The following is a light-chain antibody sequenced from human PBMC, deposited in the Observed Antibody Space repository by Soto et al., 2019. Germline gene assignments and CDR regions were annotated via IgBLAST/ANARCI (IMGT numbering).Light chain of an antibody. J-gene: IGKJ1*01. CDR3: QQSSITPRT. Sequence: DVVMTQTPLSLSVAPGQPASISCKSSQSLLHITGETFLFWYLQKPGQSPQLLIYEVSTRVSGVPDRFTGSGSGTEFTLTITGLQPEDFGTYYCQQSSITPRTFGQGTKVDIK. V-gene: IGKV2-29*01. CDR2: EVS. CDR1: QSLLHITGETF.